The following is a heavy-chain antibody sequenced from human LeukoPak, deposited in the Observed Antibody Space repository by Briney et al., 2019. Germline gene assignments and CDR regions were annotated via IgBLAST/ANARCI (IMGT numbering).Heavy chain of an antibody. J-gene: IGHJ5*02. CDR1: GFTFSTYS. CDR3: ARDFSDSSGYYYPNWFDP. D-gene: IGHD3-22*01. CDR2: IKQDGSEK. Sequence: GGSLRLSCAASGFTFSTYSMNWVRQAPGKGLEWVANIKQDGSEKYYVDSVKGRFTVSRDNAKNSLYLQMNSLRAEDTAVYYCARDFSDSSGYYYPNWFDPWGQGTLVTVSS. V-gene: IGHV3-7*01.